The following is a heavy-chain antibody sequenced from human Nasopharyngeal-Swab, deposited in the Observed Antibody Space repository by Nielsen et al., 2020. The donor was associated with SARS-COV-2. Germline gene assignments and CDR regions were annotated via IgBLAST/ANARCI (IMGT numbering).Heavy chain of an antibody. Sequence: GESLKISCAASGLTFDDYAMHWVRQAPGKGLEWVSLISGDGGSTYYADSVKGRFTISRDNSKNSLYLQMNSLRTEDTALYYCALMAELSIVGAYYGMDVWGQGTTVTVSS. D-gene: IGHD1-26*01. CDR1: GLTFDDYA. J-gene: IGHJ6*02. CDR3: ALMAELSIVGAYYGMDV. V-gene: IGHV3-43*02. CDR2: ISGDGGST.